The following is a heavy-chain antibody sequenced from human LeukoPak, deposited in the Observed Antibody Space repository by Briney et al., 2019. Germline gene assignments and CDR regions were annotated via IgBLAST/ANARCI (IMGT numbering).Heavy chain of an antibody. J-gene: IGHJ4*02. Sequence: GGSLRLSCAASGFTFSNSWMHWVRQAPGKGLEWVSSISNNSGFKKYADSLKGRFTISRDNAKNSLYLQMNSLRAEDTAVYYCARSIQVNGDYVWYYFDYWGQGTLVTVSS. CDR3: ARSIQVNGDYVWYYFDY. CDR2: ISNNSGFK. CDR1: GFTFSNSW. V-gene: IGHV3-21*01. D-gene: IGHD4-17*01.